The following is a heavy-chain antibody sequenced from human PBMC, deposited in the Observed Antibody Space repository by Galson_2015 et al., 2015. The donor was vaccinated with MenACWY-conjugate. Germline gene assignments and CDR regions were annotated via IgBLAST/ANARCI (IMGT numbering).Heavy chain of an antibody. Sequence: SLRLSCAASGFTFSSYSMNWVRQAPGKGLEWVSSISSSSSYIYYADSVKGRFTISRDNAKNSLYLQMNSLRAEDTAVYYCVGSYSGSPNDNAFDIWGQGTMVTVSS. CDR1: GFTFSSYS. CDR3: VGSYSGSPNDNAFDI. V-gene: IGHV3-21*01. CDR2: ISSSSSYI. D-gene: IGHD1-26*01. J-gene: IGHJ3*02.